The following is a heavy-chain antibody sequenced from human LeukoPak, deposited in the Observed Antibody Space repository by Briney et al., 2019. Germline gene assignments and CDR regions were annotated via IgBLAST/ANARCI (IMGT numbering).Heavy chain of an antibody. J-gene: IGHJ4*02. CDR3: ARGRVGPYYSSGSYYYFDY. CDR1: GGSINSSSYY. V-gene: IGHV4-39*01. CDR2: IYYSGST. D-gene: IGHD3-10*01. Sequence: SETLSLTCTVSGGSINSSSYYWGWIRQPPGKGLEWIGSIYYSGSTYYNPSLKSRVTISVDTSKNQFSLKLSSVTAADTAVYYCARGRVGPYYSSGSYYYFDYWGQGTLVTVSS.